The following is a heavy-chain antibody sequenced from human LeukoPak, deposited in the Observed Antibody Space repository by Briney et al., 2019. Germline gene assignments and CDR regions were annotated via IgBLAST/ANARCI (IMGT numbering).Heavy chain of an antibody. CDR3: AKVIESSAVLNSLGYYYYYGMDV. CDR1: GFTFSSYA. J-gene: IGHJ6*02. CDR2: ISGSGGST. D-gene: IGHD5/OR15-5a*01. Sequence: GGSLRLSCAASGFTFSSYAMSWVRQAPGKGLEWVSAISGSGGSTYYADSVKGRFTISRDNSKNTLYLQMNSLRAEDTAVYYCAKVIESSAVLNSLGYYYYYGMDVWGQGTTVTVSS. V-gene: IGHV3-23*01.